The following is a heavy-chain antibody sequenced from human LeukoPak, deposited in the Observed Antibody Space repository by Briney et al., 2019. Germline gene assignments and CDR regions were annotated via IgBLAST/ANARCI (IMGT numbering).Heavy chain of an antibody. CDR2: MNPNSGNT. Sequence: GASVKVSCKASGYSFSRYDINWVRQATGQGLEWMGWMNPNSGNTAYAQKFQGRVTITRNTSISTAYMELSRLRSDDTAVYYCARSGRKYSGSYYGYWGQGTLVTVSS. D-gene: IGHD1-26*01. J-gene: IGHJ4*02. V-gene: IGHV1-8*03. CDR1: GYSFSRYD. CDR3: ARSGRKYSGSYYGY.